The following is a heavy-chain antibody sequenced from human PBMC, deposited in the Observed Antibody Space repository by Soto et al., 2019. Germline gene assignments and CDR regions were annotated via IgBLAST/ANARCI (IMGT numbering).Heavy chain of an antibody. J-gene: IGHJ6*02. CDR2: INPSGGSI. CDR1: GYTFTSYY. Sequence: QVQLVQSGAEVKKPGASVKVSCKASGYTFTSYYIHWVRQAPGQGLEWMGIINPSGGSITYAQKFQGRVTMTRDTSTSTVYMERSSLRSEDTAVYYCARDPRSTQETYYYYYGMDVWGQGTTVTVSS. CDR3: ARDPRSTQETYYYYYGMDV. V-gene: IGHV1-46*01.